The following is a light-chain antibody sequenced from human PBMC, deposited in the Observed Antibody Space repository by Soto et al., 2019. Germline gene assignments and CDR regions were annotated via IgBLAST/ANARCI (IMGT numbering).Light chain of an antibody. V-gene: IGKV1-5*03. J-gene: IGKJ1*01. CDR2: EAS. CDR1: QSISSW. Sequence: DIQMTQSPSTLSASVGDRVTITCRASQSISSWLAWYQQKPGRAPKLLIYEASGLESGVPSRFSGSGSGTEFTLTISSLQPDDFATYYCQQYNSYSRTFGRGTKVDIK. CDR3: QQYNSYSRT.